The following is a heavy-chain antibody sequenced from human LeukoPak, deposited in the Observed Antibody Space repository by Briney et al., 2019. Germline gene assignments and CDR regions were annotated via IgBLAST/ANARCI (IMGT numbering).Heavy chain of an antibody. Sequence: GGSLRLSCAASGFTFSSYEMNWVRQAPGKGLEWVPYISSSGSTIYYADCVKGRFTISRDNAKNSLYLQMNSLRAEDTAVYYCARALPGRYGDPGGWFDPWGQGTLVTVSS. CDR2: ISSSGSTI. CDR1: GFTFSSYE. J-gene: IGHJ5*02. D-gene: IGHD4-17*01. V-gene: IGHV3-48*03. CDR3: ARALPGRYGDPGGWFDP.